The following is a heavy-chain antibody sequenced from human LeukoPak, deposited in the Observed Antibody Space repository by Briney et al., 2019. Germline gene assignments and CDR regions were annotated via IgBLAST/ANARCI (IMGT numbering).Heavy chain of an antibody. D-gene: IGHD3-10*01. Sequence: GGSLRLSCAASGFTFSSYGMHWVRQAPGKGLEWVAVIWYDGSNKYYADSVKGRFTISRDNSKNTLYLQMNSLRAEDTAVYYCARDFTMVRGVTFYGMDVWGQGTTVTVSS. CDR2: IWYDGSNK. CDR1: GFTFSSYG. V-gene: IGHV3-33*01. CDR3: ARDFTMVRGVTFYGMDV. J-gene: IGHJ6*02.